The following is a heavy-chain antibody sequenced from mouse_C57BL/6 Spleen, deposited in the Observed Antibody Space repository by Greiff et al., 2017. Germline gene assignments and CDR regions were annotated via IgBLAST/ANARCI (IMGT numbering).Heavy chain of an antibody. CDR2: IYPRSGNT. CDR3: ARYDGYVYDYAMDD. J-gene: IGHJ4*01. CDR1: GYTFTSYG. V-gene: IGHV1-81*01. Sequence: QVQLQQSGAELARPGASVKLSCKASGYTFTSYGISWVKQRPGQSLEWIGEIYPRSGNTYYNEKFKGKATLTADKSSSTAYMELRSLTSEDSAVYFCARYDGYVYDYAMDDWGKGTSVTVSS. D-gene: IGHD2-3*01.